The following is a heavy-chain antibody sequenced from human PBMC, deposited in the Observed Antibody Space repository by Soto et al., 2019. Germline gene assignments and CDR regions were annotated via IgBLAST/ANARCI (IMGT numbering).Heavy chain of an antibody. V-gene: IGHV1-69*06. CDR2: IIPIFGTA. CDR3: ARARLTEGVKYQVLYVSRTEYSFFYGMDV. D-gene: IGHD2-2*02. CDR1: GGTFSSYA. Sequence: SVKVSCKASGGTFSSYAISWVRQAPGQGLEWMGGIIPIFGTANYAQKFQGRVTITADKSTSTAYMELSSLRSEDTAVYYCARARLTEGVKYQVLYVSRTEYSFFYGMDVWGQGTTVTVSS. J-gene: IGHJ6*02.